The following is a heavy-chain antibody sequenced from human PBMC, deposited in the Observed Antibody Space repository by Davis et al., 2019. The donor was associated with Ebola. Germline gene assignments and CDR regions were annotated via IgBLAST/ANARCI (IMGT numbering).Heavy chain of an antibody. V-gene: IGHV3-7*01. CDR2: IKEDGSER. D-gene: IGHD3-22*01. Sequence: PGGSLRLSCAASGFSFSIYWMTWVRQAPGKGLEWVANIKEDGSERYYVDSVKGRFTISRDNPKSSLYLQMDSLRVEDAAVYYCARDHPADRWFHPWGQGTLVTVSS. CDR3: ARDHPADRWFHP. CDR1: GFSFSIYW. J-gene: IGHJ5*02.